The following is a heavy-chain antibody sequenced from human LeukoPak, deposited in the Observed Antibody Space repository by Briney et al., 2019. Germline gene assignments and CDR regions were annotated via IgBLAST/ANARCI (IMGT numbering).Heavy chain of an antibody. Sequence: SETLSLTCAVYGGSFSGYYWSWIRQPPGKGLEWIGEINHSGSTNYNPSLKSRVTISVDTSKNQFSLKLSSVTAADTAVYYCARVRELRGSDYWGQGTLVTVSS. V-gene: IGHV4-34*01. CDR1: GGSFSGYY. CDR3: ARVRELRGSDY. CDR2: INHSGST. D-gene: IGHD1-26*01. J-gene: IGHJ4*02.